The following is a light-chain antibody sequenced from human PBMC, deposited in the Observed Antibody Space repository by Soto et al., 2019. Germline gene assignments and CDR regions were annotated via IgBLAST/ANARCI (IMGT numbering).Light chain of an antibody. V-gene: IGLV2-14*01. CDR3: SSYRSSAPWV. J-gene: IGLJ3*02. CDR2: DVS. CDR1: SSAVGGDNY. Sequence: QSVLTQPASVSGSPGQSITISCTGTSSAVGGDNYVSWYQQHPGEAPKLMTYDVSNRPSGVSNRFSGSNAGNTASLTFSGLQAEEADYYCCSSYRSSAPWVFGGGTKVTVL.